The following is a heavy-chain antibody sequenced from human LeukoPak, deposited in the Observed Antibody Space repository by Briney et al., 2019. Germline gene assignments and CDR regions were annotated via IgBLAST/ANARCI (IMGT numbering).Heavy chain of an antibody. D-gene: IGHD5-18*01. CDR2: IIPIFGTA. J-gene: IGHJ4*02. CDR1: GGTFSSYA. Sequence: SVKVSCKASGGTFSSYAISWVRQAPGQGLEWMGGIIPIFGTANYAQKFQGRVTITADESTSTAYMELSSLRSEDTAVYYCTRNPQDTPMFGNDYWGQGTLVTVSS. V-gene: IGHV1-69*13. CDR3: TRNPQDTPMFGNDY.